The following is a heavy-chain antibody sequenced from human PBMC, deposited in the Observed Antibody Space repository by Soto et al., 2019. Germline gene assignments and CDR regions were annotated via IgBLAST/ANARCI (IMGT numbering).Heavy chain of an antibody. CDR1: GFTFSDHY. V-gene: IGHV3-72*01. CDR2: TRNKANSYTT. Sequence: EVQLVESGGGLVQPGGSLRLSCAVSGFTFSDHYMDWVRQAPGKGLEWVGRTRNKANSYTTEYAASVKGRFTISRDDSKNSLYLQRNSLKTEDTAVYYCASLYSSSPYFDNWGQGTLVTVSS. CDR3: ASLYSSSPYFDN. D-gene: IGHD6-13*01. J-gene: IGHJ4*02.